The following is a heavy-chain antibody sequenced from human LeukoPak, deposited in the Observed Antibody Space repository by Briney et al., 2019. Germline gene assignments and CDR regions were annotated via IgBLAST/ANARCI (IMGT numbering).Heavy chain of an antibody. CDR2: IRDDGSTR. J-gene: IGHJ4*02. Sequence: GGSLRLSCAASGSTFSRYGLHWVRQAPGKGLEWVAFIRDDGSTRYYADSVKGRFTISRDNSKNTLYLQMNSLRAEDTAVYYCAKDQLGSLSSWYSFFDYWGQGTLVTASS. CDR1: GSTFSRYG. V-gene: IGHV3-30*02. CDR3: AKDQLGSLSSWYSFFDY. D-gene: IGHD2-2*02.